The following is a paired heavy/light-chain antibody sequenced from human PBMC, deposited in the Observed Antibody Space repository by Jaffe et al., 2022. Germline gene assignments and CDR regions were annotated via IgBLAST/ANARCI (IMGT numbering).Light chain of an antibody. Sequence: DIQMTQSPSSVSASVGDRVTITCRASQGISSWLAWYQQKPGKAPKLLIYAASSLQSGVPSRFSGSGSGTDFTLTISSLQPEDFATYYCQQANSFPRTFGQGTRLEIK. V-gene: IGKV1D-12*01. CDR1: QGISSW. J-gene: IGKJ5*01. CDR3: QQANSFPRT. CDR2: AAS.
Heavy chain of an antibody. CDR3: AHGDIMGLYYYGSGSEDYFDY. CDR1: GFSLSTSGVG. J-gene: IGHJ4*02. CDR2: IYWDDDK. V-gene: IGHV2-5*02. D-gene: IGHD3-10*01. Sequence: QITLKESGPTLVKPTQTLTLTCTFSGFSLSTSGVGVGWIRQPPGKALEWLALIYWDDDKRYSPSLKSRLTITKDTSKNQVVLTMTNMDPVDTATYYCAHGDIMGLYYYGSGSEDYFDYWGQGTLVTVSS.